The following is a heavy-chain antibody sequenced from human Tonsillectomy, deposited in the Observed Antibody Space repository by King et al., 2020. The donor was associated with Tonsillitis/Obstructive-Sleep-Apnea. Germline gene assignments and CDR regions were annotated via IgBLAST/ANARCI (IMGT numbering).Heavy chain of an antibody. CDR2: ISSSGSTI. J-gene: IGHJ4*02. CDR3: ARDYYDIWSVPDHVDY. CDR1: GFTFSSYE. Sequence: QLVQSGGGLVQPGGSLRLSCAASGFTFSSYELNWVRQAPGKGLEWVTYISSSGSTIYYADSVKGRFTISRDNAKNSLYLQMNSLRAEDTAVYYCARDYYDIWSVPDHVDYWGQGTLVTVSS. V-gene: IGHV3-48*03. D-gene: IGHD3-3*01.